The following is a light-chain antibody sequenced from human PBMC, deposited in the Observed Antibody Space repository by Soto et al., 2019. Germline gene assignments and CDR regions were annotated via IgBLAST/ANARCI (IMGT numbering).Light chain of an antibody. CDR2: DAS. J-gene: IGKJ3*01. V-gene: IGKV3-11*01. CDR1: QSIGSY. Sequence: EIVLTQSPATLSLSLGERATLSCRASQSIGSYLAWYQHKLGQPPRLLIYDASNRATGIPVRFSGSGSGTDFTLTISSLEPEDCAVYYCQQRSTWPPFSFGPGTKVDIK. CDR3: QQRSTWPPFS.